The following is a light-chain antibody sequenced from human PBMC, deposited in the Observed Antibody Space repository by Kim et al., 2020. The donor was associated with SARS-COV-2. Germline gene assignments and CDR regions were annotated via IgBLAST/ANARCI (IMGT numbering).Light chain of an antibody. CDR2: GNS. J-gene: IGLJ1*01. CDR3: QSYDSSLTCYV. CDR1: SSNIGAGYD. V-gene: IGLV1-40*01. Sequence: RATISCPGSSSNIGAGYDVHWYQKLPGTAPKPLVYGNSNRPSGVPDRFSGSKSGTSASLAITGLQAEDEADYYCQSYDSSLTCYVFGTGTKVTVL.